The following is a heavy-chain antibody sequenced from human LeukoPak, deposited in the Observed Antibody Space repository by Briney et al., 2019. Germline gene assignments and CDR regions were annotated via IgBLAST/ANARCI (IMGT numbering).Heavy chain of an antibody. J-gene: IGHJ4*02. CDR2: INHSGST. CDR3: ARGLSRGLPRRGGFDY. Sequence: KPSETLSLTCAVYGGSFSGYYWSWIRQPPGKGLEWIGEINHSGSTNYNPSLKSRVTISVDTSKNQFSLKLSSVTAADTAVYYCARGLSRGLPRRGGFDYWGQGTLVTVSS. V-gene: IGHV4-34*01. D-gene: IGHD3-10*01. CDR1: GGSFSGYY.